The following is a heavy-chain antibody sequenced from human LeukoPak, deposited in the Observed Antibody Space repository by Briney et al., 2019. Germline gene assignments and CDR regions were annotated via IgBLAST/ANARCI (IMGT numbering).Heavy chain of an antibody. D-gene: IGHD3-16*01. CDR2: IIPIFGTA. J-gene: IGHJ4*02. Sequence: SVKVSCKASGGTFSSYAISWVRQAPGQGLEWVGGIIPIFGTANYAQKFQGRVTITTDESTSTAYMGLSSLRSEDTAVYYCARHTAPYSPSRAFDYWGQGTLATVSS. CDR3: ARHTAPYSPSRAFDY. V-gene: IGHV1-69*05. CDR1: GGTFSSYA.